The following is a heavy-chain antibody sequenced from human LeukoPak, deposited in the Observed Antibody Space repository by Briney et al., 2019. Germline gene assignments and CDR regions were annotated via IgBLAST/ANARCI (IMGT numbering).Heavy chain of an antibody. D-gene: IGHD4-23*01. CDR1: GFTISRFG. Sequence: GGSLRLSCAASGFTISRFGMHWVRQAPGKGLEWVAVISYDGSTKYYADSVKGRFTISRDNSKNTLYLQMNSLTVHDTAVYYCATSLRPGGGNSFLLDYWGQGILVTVS. CDR2: ISYDGSTK. J-gene: IGHJ4*02. V-gene: IGHV3-30*03. CDR3: ATSLRPGGGNSFLLDY.